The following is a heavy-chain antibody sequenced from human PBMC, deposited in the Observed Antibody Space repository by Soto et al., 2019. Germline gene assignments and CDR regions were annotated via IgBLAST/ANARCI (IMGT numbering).Heavy chain of an antibody. V-gene: IGHV3-30-3*01. D-gene: IGHD2-2*01. Sequence: QVLLVDSGGGVVQPGRSLRLSCAASGFTFSSYAMNWVRQAPGKGLEWVALISHDGINKYYADSVRGRFTISRDSSTNQLYLHLNSLRAADTAGYYCGRCTSTSCHLGSDYWGQGTLVTVSS. CDR2: ISHDGINK. J-gene: IGHJ4*02. CDR1: GFTFSSYA. CDR3: GRCTSTSCHLGSDY.